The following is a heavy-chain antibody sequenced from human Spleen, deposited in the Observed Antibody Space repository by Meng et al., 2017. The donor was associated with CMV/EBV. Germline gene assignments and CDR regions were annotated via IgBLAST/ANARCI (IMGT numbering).Heavy chain of an antibody. V-gene: IGHV5-51*01. CDR1: GYSFTSYW. D-gene: IGHD1-26*01. CDR3: ARETGSGSYTGAQKYFDY. Sequence: GESLKISCKGSGYSFTSYWIGWVRQMPGKGLEWMGIIYPGDSDTRYSPSFQGQVTISADKSISTAYLQWSSLKASDTAMYYCARETGSGSYTGAQKYFDYWGQGTLVTVSS. CDR2: IYPGDSDT. J-gene: IGHJ4*02.